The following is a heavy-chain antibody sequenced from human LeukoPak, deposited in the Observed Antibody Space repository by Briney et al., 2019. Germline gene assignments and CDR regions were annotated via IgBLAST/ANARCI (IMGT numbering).Heavy chain of an antibody. Sequence: PSQTLSLTCTVSGGSISSGDYYWSWIRQPPGKGLEWIGYIYYSGSTYYNPSLKSRVTISVDTSKNQFSLKLSSVTAADTAVYYCARERVTIFGVVPHGPSSDNWFDPWGQGTLVTVSS. D-gene: IGHD3-3*01. J-gene: IGHJ5*02. CDR3: ARERVTIFGVVPHGPSSDNWFDP. CDR2: IYYSGST. V-gene: IGHV4-30-4*08. CDR1: GGSISSGDYY.